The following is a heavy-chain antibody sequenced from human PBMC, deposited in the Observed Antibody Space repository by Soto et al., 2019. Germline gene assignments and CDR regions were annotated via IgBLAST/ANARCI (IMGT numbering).Heavy chain of an antibody. V-gene: IGHV4-30-4*01. D-gene: IGHD4-17*01. CDR2: IYYSGST. J-gene: IGHJ4*02. Sequence: QVQLQESGPGLVKPSQTLSLTCTVSGGSISSGDYYWSWIRQPPGKALEWVGYIYYSGSTYYNPYPKGRVTITVDTHKNQSSQKLSSVTAEDTVVYYQAIYGGNSVYFDSWGQETLVTVSS. CDR1: GGSISSGDYY. CDR3: AIYGGNSVYFDS.